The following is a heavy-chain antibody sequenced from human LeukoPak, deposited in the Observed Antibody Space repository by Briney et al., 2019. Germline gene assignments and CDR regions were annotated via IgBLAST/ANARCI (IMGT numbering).Heavy chain of an antibody. V-gene: IGHV1-2*02. CDR3: ARGYIMDYYMDV. D-gene: IGHD1-1*01. CDR2: INPNSGGT. Sequence: ASVKVSCKASGYTFTSYDINWVRQATGQGLEWMGWINPNSGGTNYAQKFQGRVTMTRDTSISTAYMELSRLRSDDTAVYYCARGYIMDYYMDVWGKGTTVTVSS. J-gene: IGHJ6*03. CDR1: GYTFTSYD.